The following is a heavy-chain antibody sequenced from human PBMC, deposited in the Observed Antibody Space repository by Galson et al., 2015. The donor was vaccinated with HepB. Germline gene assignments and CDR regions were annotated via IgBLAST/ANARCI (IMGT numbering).Heavy chain of an antibody. CDR1: GFTFSNYG. V-gene: IGHV3-30*18. J-gene: IGHJ4*02. CDR3: AKDSTGVCFDS. D-gene: IGHD7-27*01. CDR2: ILYDGSKE. Sequence: SLRLSCAASGFTFSNYGMHWVRQAPGKGLEWVAIILYDGSKEYYADSVKGRFTISRDNSKNTVYLVMNSLTAEDTAVYYCAKDSTGVCFDSWGQGTLVTVSS.